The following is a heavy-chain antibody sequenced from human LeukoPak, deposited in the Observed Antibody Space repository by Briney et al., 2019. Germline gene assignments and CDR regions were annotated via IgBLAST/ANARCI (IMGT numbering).Heavy chain of an antibody. CDR3: ASFSGYGSSGYYQTVDY. D-gene: IGHD3-22*01. Sequence: ASVKVSCKASGYTFTSYYMHWVRQAPGQGLEWMGIINPSGGSTSYAQKFQGRVTMTRDTSTSTVYMELSSLRSEDTAVYYCASFSGYGSSGYYQTVDYWGQGTLVTVSS. V-gene: IGHV1-46*01. CDR1: GYTFTSYY. J-gene: IGHJ4*02. CDR2: INPSGGST.